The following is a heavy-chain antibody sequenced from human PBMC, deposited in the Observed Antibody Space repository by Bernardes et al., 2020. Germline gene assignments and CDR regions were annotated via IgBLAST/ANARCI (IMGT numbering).Heavy chain of an antibody. V-gene: IGHV1-3*01. Sequence: ASVKVSCKASGYSFSTYAMHWVRQDPGQRLEWMGWINAADGNRTYSQKFQGRVTFTSDTSARTAYMELSSLRSEDTAVYYCARSKSPQIEVDYYYYMDVWGKGTTVTVSS. CDR1: GYSFSTYA. D-gene: IGHD2-15*01. CDR2: INAADGNR. J-gene: IGHJ6*03. CDR3: ARSKSPQIEVDYYYYMDV.